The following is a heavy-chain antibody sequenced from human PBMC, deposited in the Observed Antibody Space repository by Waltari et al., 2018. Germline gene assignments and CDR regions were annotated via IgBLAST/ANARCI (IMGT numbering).Heavy chain of an antibody. CDR3: ARGLIYCSSGSCVGY. D-gene: IGHD2-15*01. V-gene: IGHV4-34*01. CDR1: GGSFNDSF. CDR2: SHHSGYT. J-gene: IGHJ4*02. Sequence: QGQLQQWGAGLLKPSETLSLTCTVHGGSFNDSFWTWIRQAPGKGLEWIGESHHSGYTNYNPSLKSRVSISVDTSKREFSLKMTSVTAADTAMYYCARGLIYCSSGSCVGYWGQGTLVTVSS.